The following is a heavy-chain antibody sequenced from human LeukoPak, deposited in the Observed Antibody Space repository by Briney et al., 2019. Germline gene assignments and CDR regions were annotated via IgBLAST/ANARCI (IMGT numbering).Heavy chain of an antibody. D-gene: IGHD3-3*01. CDR3: AKGLNYDFWSGYSQAFDY. J-gene: IGHJ4*02. Sequence: GGSLRLSCVASGFIFSRYGIHWVRQAPGKGLEWVAFIRYDGSSKYYADSVKGRFTISRDNSKNTLYLQMNSLRAEDTAVYYCAKGLNYDFWSGYSQAFDYWGQGTLVTVSS. CDR2: IRYDGSSK. V-gene: IGHV3-30*02. CDR1: GFIFSRYG.